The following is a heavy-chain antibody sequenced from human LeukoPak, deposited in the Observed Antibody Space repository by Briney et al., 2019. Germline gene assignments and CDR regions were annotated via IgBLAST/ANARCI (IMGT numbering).Heavy chain of an antibody. V-gene: IGHV3-21*04. CDR3: ARDLGRGRYPNYYFDY. Sequence: GGSLRLSCAASGFTFSDYSMNWVRQAPGKGLDWVSSISSSSSYIFYADSVRGRFSISRDNAKNSLYLQMNSLRAEDTAVYYCARDLGRGRYPNYYFDYWGQGTLVTVSS. CDR2: ISSSSSYI. D-gene: IGHD6-19*01. CDR1: GFTFSDYS. J-gene: IGHJ4*02.